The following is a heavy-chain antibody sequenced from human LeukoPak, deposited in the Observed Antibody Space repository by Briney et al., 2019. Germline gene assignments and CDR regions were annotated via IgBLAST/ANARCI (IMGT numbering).Heavy chain of an antibody. CDR3: ARDVREYSSSSGPGHYDY. V-gene: IGHV1-18*01. CDR2: ISAYNGNP. CDR1: GYTFTSYG. Sequence: GASVKVSCKASGYTFTSYGISWVRQAPGQGLEWMGWISAYNGNPNYAQKLQGRVTMTTDTSTSTAYMELRSLRSDDTAVYYCARDVREYSSSSGPGHYDYWGQGTLVTVSS. D-gene: IGHD6-6*01. J-gene: IGHJ4*02.